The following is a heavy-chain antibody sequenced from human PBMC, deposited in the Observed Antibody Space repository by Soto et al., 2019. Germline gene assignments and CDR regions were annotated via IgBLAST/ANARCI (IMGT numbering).Heavy chain of an antibody. Sequence: EVQLLESGGGLAQPGGSLRLSCVASGFTFTNFAMSWVRQAPGKGLEWVSSFSGSGGSTYYADSVKGRFTISRDISKKTLYMERNGLGAGDTAVYYWGRGGGEGYTHNEFDYWGQGTLVTVSS. D-gene: IGHD3-16*01. CDR1: GFTFTNFA. J-gene: IGHJ4*02. CDR3: GRGGGEGYTHNEFDY. V-gene: IGHV3-23*01. CDR2: FSGSGGST.